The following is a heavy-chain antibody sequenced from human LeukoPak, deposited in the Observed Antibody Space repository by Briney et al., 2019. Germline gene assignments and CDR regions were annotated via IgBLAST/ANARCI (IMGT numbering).Heavy chain of an antibody. J-gene: IGHJ4*02. V-gene: IGHV3-48*03. D-gene: IGHD1-26*01. CDR2: ISSSGSTI. CDR3: ARGNMVGGTFAGFDY. CDR1: GFTFSSYE. Sequence: PGGSLRLSCAASGFTFSSYEMNWVRQAPGKGLEWVSYISSSGSTIYYADSVKGRFTISRDNAKNSLYLQMNSLRAEDTAVYYCARGNMVGGTFAGFDYWGQGTLVTVSS.